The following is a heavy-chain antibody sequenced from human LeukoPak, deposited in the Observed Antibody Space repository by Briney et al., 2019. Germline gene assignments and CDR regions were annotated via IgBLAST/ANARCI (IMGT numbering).Heavy chain of an antibody. J-gene: IGHJ4*02. CDR2: INHSGST. Sequence: SETLSLTCAVYGGSFSGYYWSWIRQPPGKGLEWIGEINHSGSTNYNPSLTSGVTISVDTSKNQFSLKLSSVTAADTAVYYCASMKYDILTGYYLNYFDYWGQGTLVTVSS. V-gene: IGHV4-34*01. CDR1: GGSFSGYY. CDR3: ASMKYDILTGYYLNYFDY. D-gene: IGHD3-9*01.